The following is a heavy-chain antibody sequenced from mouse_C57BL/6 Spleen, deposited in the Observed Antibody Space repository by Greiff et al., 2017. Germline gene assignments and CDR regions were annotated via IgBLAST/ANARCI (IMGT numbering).Heavy chain of an antibody. CDR2: IYPGDGDT. CDR1: GYAFSSYW. J-gene: IGHJ2*01. V-gene: IGHV1-80*01. CDR3: ARYAYYSRDY. Sequence: ESGAELVKPGASVKISCKASGYAFSSYWMNWVKQRPGKGLEWIGQIYPGDGDTNYNGKFKGQATLTADKSSSTAYMQLSSLTSEDSAVYFCARYAYYSRDYWGQGTTLTVSS. D-gene: IGHD2-12*01.